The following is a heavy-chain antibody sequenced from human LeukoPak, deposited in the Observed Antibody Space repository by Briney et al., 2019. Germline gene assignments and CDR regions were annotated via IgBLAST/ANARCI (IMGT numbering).Heavy chain of an antibody. J-gene: IGHJ4*02. V-gene: IGHV3-7*05. CDR2: ITADGSVN. CDR3: ARDVSAFDY. Sequence: GGSLRLSCEASGFTFSNNWMTWVRQAPGKGLEWVASITADGSVNFYVDSVKGRFTISRDNAKNSLFPQMDSLRADDTAVYYCARDVSAFDYWGLGTLVTVSS. CDR1: GFTFSNNW.